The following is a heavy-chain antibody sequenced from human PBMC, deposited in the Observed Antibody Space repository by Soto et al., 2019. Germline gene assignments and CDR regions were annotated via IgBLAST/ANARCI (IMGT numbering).Heavy chain of an antibody. Sequence: SGTLSLTCAVYGGSFSGYYWSWIRQPPGKGLEWIGEINHGGSTNYSPSLKSRVTISVDTSKNQFSLKLSSVTAADTAVYYCARGRGSSSSYYWGQGTLVTVSS. CDR2: INHGGST. CDR3: ARGRGSSSSYY. CDR1: GGSFSGYY. V-gene: IGHV4-34*01. D-gene: IGHD6-6*01. J-gene: IGHJ4*02.